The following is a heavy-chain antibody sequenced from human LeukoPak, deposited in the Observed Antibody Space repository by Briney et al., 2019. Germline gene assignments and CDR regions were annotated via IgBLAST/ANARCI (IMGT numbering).Heavy chain of an antibody. V-gene: IGHV4-59*01. D-gene: IGHD4-17*01. CDR2: ISDTGST. Sequence: SETLSLTCSVSGGSMRTYYWGWVRQTPGKGLEFIGYISDTGSTNYNPSPKSRVTISVDTSKSLFSLRLTSATAADTAVYYCARDGDSGDFVGAFDVWGQGTLVTVSS. J-gene: IGHJ3*01. CDR3: ARDGDSGDFVGAFDV. CDR1: GGSMRTYY.